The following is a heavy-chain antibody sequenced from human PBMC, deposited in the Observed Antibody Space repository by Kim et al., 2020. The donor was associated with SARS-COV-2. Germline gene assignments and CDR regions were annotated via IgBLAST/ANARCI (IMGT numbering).Heavy chain of an antibody. CDR1: GFTFSSYA. CDR2: ISGSAGST. CDR3: AKGTIAVASGYYFGMDV. Sequence: GGSLRLSCAASGFTFSSYAMSWVRQAPGKGLEWVSTISGSAGSTSYADSGKGRFTTSRDKSKNTLYLQMNSLRAEDTAVYYCAKGTIAVASGYYFGMDVWGQGTTVTVSS. V-gene: IGHV3-23*01. J-gene: IGHJ6*02. D-gene: IGHD6-13*01.